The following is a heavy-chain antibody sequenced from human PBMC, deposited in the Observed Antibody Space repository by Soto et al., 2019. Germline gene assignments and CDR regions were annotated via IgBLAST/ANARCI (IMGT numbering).Heavy chain of an antibody. V-gene: IGHV3-23*01. D-gene: IGHD6-6*01. J-gene: IGHJ6*03. CDR2: ISGSGGST. CDR3: AKGIAPRRTYYYYYCIDG. CDR1: GFTFSSYA. Sequence: GGSVRLSCAASGFTFSSYAMSWVRQAPGKGLEWVSAISGSGGSTYYADSVKGRFTISRDNSKNTLYLQMNSLRAEDTAVYYCAKGIAPRRTYYYYYCIDGSCKGTTVTVS.